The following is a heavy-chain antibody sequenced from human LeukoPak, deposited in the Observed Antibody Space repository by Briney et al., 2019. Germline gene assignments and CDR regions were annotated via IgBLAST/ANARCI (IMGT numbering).Heavy chain of an antibody. J-gene: IGHJ5*02. CDR1: RFTFSNYV. Sequence: PGGSLRLSCAASRFTFSNYVMHWVRQAPGKGLEWVAVISYDGSDKYYADSVKGRFTISKDTSRNTLYLQMNSLRAEDTAVYYCAKDLMRDRWFGESWGQGTLVTVSS. D-gene: IGHD3-10*01. CDR3: AKDLMRDRWFGES. CDR2: ISYDGSDK. V-gene: IGHV3-30*18.